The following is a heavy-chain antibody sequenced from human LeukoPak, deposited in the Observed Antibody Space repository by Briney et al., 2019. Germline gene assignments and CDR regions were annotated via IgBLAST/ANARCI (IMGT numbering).Heavy chain of an antibody. D-gene: IGHD4-11*01. CDR2: ISYDGSNK. Sequence: PGGSLRLSCAASGFTFSSYAMHWVRQAPGKGLEWVAVISYDGSNKYYADSVKGRFTISRDNSKNTLYLQMNSLRAEDTAVYYCARPNLTTVTSLFVYWGQGTLVTVSS. CDR1: GFTFSSYA. J-gene: IGHJ4*02. V-gene: IGHV3-30*04. CDR3: ARPNLTTVTSLFVY.